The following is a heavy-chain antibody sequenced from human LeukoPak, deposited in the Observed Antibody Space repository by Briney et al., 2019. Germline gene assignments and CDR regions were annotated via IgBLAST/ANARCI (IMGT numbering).Heavy chain of an antibody. Sequence: GGSLRLSCSASGFTFSSYAMHWVRQAPGKGLEYVSAISSNGGSTYYADSVKGRFTISRDNSKNTLYLQMSSLRAEDTAVYYCVKDIGRSIAVAAHFDYWGQGTLVTVSS. D-gene: IGHD6-19*01. CDR2: ISSNGGST. V-gene: IGHV3-64D*06. CDR3: VKDIGRSIAVAAHFDY. J-gene: IGHJ4*02. CDR1: GFTFSSYA.